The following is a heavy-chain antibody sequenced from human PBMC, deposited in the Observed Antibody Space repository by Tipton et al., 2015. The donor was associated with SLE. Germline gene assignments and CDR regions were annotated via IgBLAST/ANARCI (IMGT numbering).Heavy chain of an antibody. CDR3: ARGGILPSYYFDC. D-gene: IGHD3-16*01. CDR1: GGYISSYY. J-gene: IGHJ4*02. CDR2: IYYSGST. Sequence: TLSLTCTVSGGYISSYYWSWIRQPPGKGLEWIGYIYYSGSTNYTPSLKSRVTISVDTSKNQFSLKLSSVTAADTAVYYCARGGILPSYYFDCWGQGTLVTVSS. V-gene: IGHV4-59*08.